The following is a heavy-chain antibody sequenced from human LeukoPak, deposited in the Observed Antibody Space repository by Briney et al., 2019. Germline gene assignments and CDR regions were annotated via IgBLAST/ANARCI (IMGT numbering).Heavy chain of an antibody. V-gene: IGHV4-59*01. D-gene: IGHD1-26*01. CDR2: FYYSGST. CDR1: GGSISSYY. J-gene: IGHJ5*02. Sequence: SETLSLTCTVSGGSISSYYWSWIRQPPGKGLEWIGHFYYSGSTNYNPSLKSRVTISVDTSKNQFSLKLSSVTAADTAVYYCARKSGSYTNWFDPWGQGTLVTVSS. CDR3: ARKSGSYTNWFDP.